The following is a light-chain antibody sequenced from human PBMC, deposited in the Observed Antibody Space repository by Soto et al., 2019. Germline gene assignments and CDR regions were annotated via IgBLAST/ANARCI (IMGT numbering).Light chain of an antibody. CDR3: QQYNNWPPEYN. CDR1: QSVSSN. J-gene: IGKJ2*01. CDR2: GAS. Sequence: EIVMTQSPATLSVSPGERATLSCRASQSVSSNLAWYQQKPGQAPRLLIYGASTRATGIPARFSGSGSGTEFTLTISSLQSEDFAVYYCQQYNNWPPEYNFGQGTKLEIK. V-gene: IGKV3-15*01.